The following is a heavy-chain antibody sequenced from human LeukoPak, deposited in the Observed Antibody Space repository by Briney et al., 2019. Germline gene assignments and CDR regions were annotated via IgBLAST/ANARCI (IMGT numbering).Heavy chain of an antibody. J-gene: IGHJ4*02. D-gene: IGHD2-21*01. Sequence: ASVKVSCKASGGVFTTYAISWVRQAPGQGLEWMGSIIPFLGTTNYAQKFQGRVTITADEPTRTAYMELTYVRSDDTAVYYCTIIPNVILFTHYFEYWGQGTLVTVSS. CDR2: IIPFLGTT. CDR1: GGVFTTYA. CDR3: TIIPNVILFTHYFEY. V-gene: IGHV1-69*11.